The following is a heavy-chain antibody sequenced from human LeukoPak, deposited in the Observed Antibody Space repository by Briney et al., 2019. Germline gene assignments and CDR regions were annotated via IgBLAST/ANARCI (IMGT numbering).Heavy chain of an antibody. V-gene: IGHV4-61*01. CDR3: AREGLYGDYVWSLDY. CDR2: IYYSGST. Sequence: SETLSLTCTVSGGSVSSGSYYWSWIRQPPGKGLEWIEYIYYSGSTNYNPSLKSRVTISVDTSKNQFSLKLSSVTAADTAVYYCAREGLYGDYVWSLDYWGQGTLVTVSS. D-gene: IGHD4-17*01. J-gene: IGHJ4*02. CDR1: GGSVSSGSYY.